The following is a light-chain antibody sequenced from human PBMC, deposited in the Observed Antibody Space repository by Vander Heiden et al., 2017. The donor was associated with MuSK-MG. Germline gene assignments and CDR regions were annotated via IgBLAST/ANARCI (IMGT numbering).Light chain of an antibody. Sequence: DFQPTQSPSSLSASTGDRVTITCRASQSISSYLNWYQQKPGKAPKLLIYAASSSQSGVPSRFSGSGSGTDFTLTISSLQPEDFATYYCQQNYSNPWTFGQGTKVEIK. CDR1: QSISSY. J-gene: IGKJ1*01. CDR3: QQNYSNPWT. V-gene: IGKV1-39*01. CDR2: AAS.